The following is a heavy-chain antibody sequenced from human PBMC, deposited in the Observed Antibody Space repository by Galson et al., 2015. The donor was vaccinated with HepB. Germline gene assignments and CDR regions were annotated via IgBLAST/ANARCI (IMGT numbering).Heavy chain of an antibody. V-gene: IGHV1-24*01. CDR2: FDPEDGET. D-gene: IGHD3-3*01. J-gene: IGHJ6*03. CDR3: ATGENYDFWSGHYVDV. Sequence: SVKVSCKVSGYTLTELSMHWVRQAPGKGLEWMGGFDPEDGETIYAQKFQGRVTMTEDTSTDTAYMELSSLRSEDTAVYYCATGENYDFWSGHYVDVWGKGTTVTVSS. CDR1: GYTLTELS.